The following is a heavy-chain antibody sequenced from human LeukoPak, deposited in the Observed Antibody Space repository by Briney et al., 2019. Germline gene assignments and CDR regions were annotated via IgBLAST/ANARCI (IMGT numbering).Heavy chain of an antibody. V-gene: IGHV3-66*01. Sequence: GGSLRLSCAASGFTVSSYYMTWVRQTPGKGLEWVSVIYSGGNRYYADSVKGRVAISRDNPKNTVFLQMNSVRAEDTAVYYCARSYSNHLFGMDVWGQGTTVTVSS. CDR1: GFTVSSYY. CDR2: IYSGGNR. D-gene: IGHD4-11*01. CDR3: ARSYSNHLFGMDV. J-gene: IGHJ6*02.